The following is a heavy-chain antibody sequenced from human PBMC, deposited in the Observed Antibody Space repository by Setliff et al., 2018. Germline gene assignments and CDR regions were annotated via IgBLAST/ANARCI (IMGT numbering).Heavy chain of an antibody. CDR2: IYTGPGNT. D-gene: IGHD3-10*01. CDR3: ARDLIRGAPNWFDP. J-gene: IGHJ5*02. Sequence: GGSLRLSCAASGFTFANAAMSWVRQAPGKRPEWVSIIYTGPGNTYYADSVKGRFTISRDNAKNSLYLQMNSLRAEDTAVYYCARDLIRGAPNWFDPWGQGTLVTVSS. CDR1: GFTFANAA. V-gene: IGHV3-23*03.